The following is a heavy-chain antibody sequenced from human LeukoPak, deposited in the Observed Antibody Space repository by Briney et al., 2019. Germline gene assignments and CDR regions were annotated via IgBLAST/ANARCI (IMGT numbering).Heavy chain of an antibody. CDR1: GGSISSSSYY. CDR2: IYYSGST. J-gene: IGHJ5*02. Sequence: SETLSLTCTVSGGSISSSSYYWGWIRQPPGKGLDWIGSIYYSGSTYYNPSLKSRVTISVDTSKNQFSLKLSSVTAADTAVYYCARDRITMLRGVIPQLNWFDPWGQGALVTVSS. D-gene: IGHD3-10*01. V-gene: IGHV4-39*07. CDR3: ARDRITMLRGVIPQLNWFDP.